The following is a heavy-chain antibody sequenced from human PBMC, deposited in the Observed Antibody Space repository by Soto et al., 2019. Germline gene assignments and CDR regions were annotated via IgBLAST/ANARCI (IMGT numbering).Heavy chain of an antibody. CDR2: IIPLFCTP. CDR1: GGTFSSYA. V-gene: IGHV1-69*12. D-gene: IGHD4-4*01. Sequence: QVQLVQSGAEVKEPGSSVKVSCKASGGTFSSYAISWVRQAPGQGLEWMGGIIPLFCTPDYAQKFQGRVTITADEPTSTAYMELSSLRFDDTAVYYCARDNDRLQLGGNYYYIMDVWGQGTTITVSS. J-gene: IGHJ6*02. CDR3: ARDNDRLQLGGNYYYIMDV.